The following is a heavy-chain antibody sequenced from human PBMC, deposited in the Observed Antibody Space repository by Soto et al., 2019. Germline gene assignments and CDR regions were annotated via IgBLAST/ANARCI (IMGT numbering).Heavy chain of an antibody. Sequence: ASVKVSCKTSGYTFTSYGISWVRQAPGQGLEWMGWISVYNGNTNYGQKFQGRVTMSTDTTTNTAYMELRSLRSDDTAVYYCARAYFSAIDYWGQGSLVTVSS. CDR3: ARAYFSAIDY. CDR2: ISVYNGNT. J-gene: IGHJ4*02. V-gene: IGHV1-18*04. D-gene: IGHD1-26*01. CDR1: GYTFTSYG.